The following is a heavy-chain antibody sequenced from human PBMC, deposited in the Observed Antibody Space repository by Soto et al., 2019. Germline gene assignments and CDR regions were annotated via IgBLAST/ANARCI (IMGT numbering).Heavy chain of an antibody. D-gene: IGHD4-17*01. Sequence: EVQLLESGGGLVQPGESLRLSCAASGFTFSSYAMSWVRQAPGKGLEWVSALSGSGGSPYYADSVKGRFTISRDNSKNTLFLQTNSLRADDTAVYYCAKATVTTRGAFDIWGQGTMVTVSS. CDR1: GFTFSSYA. CDR3: AKATVTTRGAFDI. J-gene: IGHJ3*02. CDR2: LSGSGGSP. V-gene: IGHV3-23*01.